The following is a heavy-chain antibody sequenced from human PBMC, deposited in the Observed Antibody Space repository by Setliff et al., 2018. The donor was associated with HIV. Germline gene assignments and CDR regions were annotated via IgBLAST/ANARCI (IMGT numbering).Heavy chain of an antibody. D-gene: IGHD6-19*01. CDR2: VAHDGSLQ. CDR3: VKEIMIMAGPWYFDL. V-gene: IGHV3-30*18. J-gene: IGHJ2*01. CDR1: GFTFNNYG. Sequence: SGGSLRLSCAASGFTFNNYGMHWVRQAPGKGLEWVAVVAHDGSLQFYADSVQGRFTISRDNSKNTLYLQMSSLRTEDTAVYYCVKEIMIMAGPWYFDLWGRGTLVTVSS.